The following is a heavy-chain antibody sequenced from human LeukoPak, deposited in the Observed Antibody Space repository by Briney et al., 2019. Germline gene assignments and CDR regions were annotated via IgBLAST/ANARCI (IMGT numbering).Heavy chain of an antibody. CDR2: ISYSGST. J-gene: IGHJ5*02. CDR3: ARFEDNWSPGP. Sequence: SETLSLTCTVSGGFISNYYWSWIRQSPGKRLEWLGYISYSGSTNYNPSLKSRVTLSVDTSKNQFSLELSSVTAADTAVYYCARFEDNWSPGPWGQGTLDTVS. V-gene: IGHV4-59*01. D-gene: IGHD1-20*01. CDR1: GGFISNYY.